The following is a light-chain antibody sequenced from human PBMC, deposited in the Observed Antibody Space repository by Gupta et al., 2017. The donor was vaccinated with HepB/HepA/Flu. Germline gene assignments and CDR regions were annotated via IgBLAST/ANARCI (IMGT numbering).Light chain of an antibody. J-gene: IGKJ4*02. CDR3: QQRSNWPL. CDR1: QSVSSY. Sequence: ELVLKQSPSTLSLSPGERATLSCRASQSVSSYLAWYQQKPGQAPRLLIYDASNRATGIPARFSGSGSGTDFTLTISSLEPEDFAVYYCQQRSNWPLFGGGTKVEIK. CDR2: DAS. V-gene: IGKV3-11*01.